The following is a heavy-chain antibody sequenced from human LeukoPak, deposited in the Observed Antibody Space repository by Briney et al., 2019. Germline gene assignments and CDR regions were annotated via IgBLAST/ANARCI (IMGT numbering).Heavy chain of an antibody. D-gene: IGHD3/OR15-3a*01. CDR3: ARPWTDAFDI. Sequence: GESLKISSKGSGFTLTNYWIGWARPMPGKGLEWMGFIQPGDSNTRYSPSFQGQVTISADKSITTAYLQCGSLKSSDTAMYYCARPWTDAFDIWGQGTMVTVSS. V-gene: IGHV5-51*01. CDR1: GFTLTNYW. CDR2: IQPGDSNT. J-gene: IGHJ3*02.